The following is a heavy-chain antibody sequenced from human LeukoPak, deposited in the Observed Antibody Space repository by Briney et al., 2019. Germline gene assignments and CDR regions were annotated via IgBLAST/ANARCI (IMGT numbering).Heavy chain of an antibody. CDR2: LESGGKS. V-gene: IGHV3-53*01. J-gene: IGHJ4*02. Sequence: PGGSLRLSCAASGFTVSGNYMSWVRQAPGMGLEWVSLLESGGKSYYVDSVKGRFIISRDNSKNTLYLQMNNLQADDTAVYFCASLPAVARYPPFDFWGQGTLVIVSS. D-gene: IGHD4-23*01. CDR1: GFTVSGNY. CDR3: ASLPAVARYPPFDF.